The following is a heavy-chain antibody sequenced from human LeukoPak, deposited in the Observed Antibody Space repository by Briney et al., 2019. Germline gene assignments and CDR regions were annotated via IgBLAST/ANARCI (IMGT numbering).Heavy chain of an antibody. CDR2: ISSSGSTI. Sequence: AGGSLRLSCAASGFTLSDYYMSWIRQAPGKGLEWVSYISSSGSTIYYADSVKGRFTISRDNAKNSLYLQMNSLRAEDTAVYYCAREGYCSSTSCHGGYMDVWGKGTTVTVSS. D-gene: IGHD2-2*01. V-gene: IGHV3-11*04. CDR3: AREGYCSSTSCHGGYMDV. CDR1: GFTLSDYY. J-gene: IGHJ6*03.